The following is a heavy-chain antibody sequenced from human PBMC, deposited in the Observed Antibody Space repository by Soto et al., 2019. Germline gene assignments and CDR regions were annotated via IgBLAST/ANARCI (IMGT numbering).Heavy chain of an antibody. CDR3: VRTARQGAVAPHWFDR. J-gene: IGHJ5*02. CDR2: VYYTGST. D-gene: IGHD2-21*02. CDR1: GASIRSTDYY. V-gene: IGHV4-30-4*01. Sequence: SETLSLTCTVSGASIRSTDYYWSWIRQAPGKGLEWIGYVYYTGSTYYNPSLMGRLTISVDTSKNQFSLKLTSVTAAETAVYYCVRTARQGAVAPHWFDRWGQGTQVTVSS.